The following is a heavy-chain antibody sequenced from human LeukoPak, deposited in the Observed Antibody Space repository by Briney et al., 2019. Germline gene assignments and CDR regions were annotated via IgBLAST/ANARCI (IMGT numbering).Heavy chain of an antibody. CDR2: IYPGDSDT. Sequence: ESVKISCKVSGYTFSSYWIGWVRQMPGEGLEWMGIIYPGDSDTRYSPSFEGQVTISADTTSSTAYLQWTSLKASDTAMYYCARSTGGTGPADYWGQGTLVTVSS. D-gene: IGHD2-8*02. J-gene: IGHJ4*02. V-gene: IGHV5-51*01. CDR1: GYTFSSYW. CDR3: ARSTGGTGPADY.